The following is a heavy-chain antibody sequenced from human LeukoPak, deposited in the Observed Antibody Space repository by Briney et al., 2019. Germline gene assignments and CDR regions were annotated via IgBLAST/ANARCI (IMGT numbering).Heavy chain of an antibody. J-gene: IGHJ5*02. Sequence: HGESLKISCAASGFTFSSYSMNWVRQAPGKGLEWVSYISSSSSTIYYADSVKGRFTISRDNAKNSLYLQMNSLRDEDTAVYYCARGGSSWYRGENWFDPWGQGTLVTVSS. CDR3: ARGGSSWYRGENWFDP. D-gene: IGHD6-13*01. V-gene: IGHV3-48*02. CDR2: ISSSSSTI. CDR1: GFTFSSYS.